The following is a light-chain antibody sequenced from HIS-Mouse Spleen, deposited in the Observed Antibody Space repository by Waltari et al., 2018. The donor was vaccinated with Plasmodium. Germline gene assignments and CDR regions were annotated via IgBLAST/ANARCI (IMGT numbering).Light chain of an antibody. Sequence: AIRMTQSPSSFSASTGDRVTITCRASQGISSYLAWYQQKPGKAPKLLIYAASTLQSGVPSRFSGSGSVTDFTLTISCLQSEDFATYYCQQYDSYPYTFGQGTKLEIK. CDR3: QQYDSYPYT. J-gene: IGKJ2*01. CDR1: QGISSY. V-gene: IGKV1-8*01. CDR2: AAS.